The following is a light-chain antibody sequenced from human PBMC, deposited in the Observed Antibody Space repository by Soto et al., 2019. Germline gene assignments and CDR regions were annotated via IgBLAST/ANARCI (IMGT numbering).Light chain of an antibody. J-gene: IGLJ1*01. V-gene: IGLV2-14*01. CDR1: SSDVGLYNY. Sequence: QSALTQPASVSGYPGQSINISCTRTSSDVGLYNYVSWYQQHPGKAPKLIIYEVTDRPSGVSNRFSGSKSGNTASLTISGLQAEDEAEYYCSSYTNINTRACVFGTGTKV. CDR3: SSYTNINTRACV. CDR2: EVT.